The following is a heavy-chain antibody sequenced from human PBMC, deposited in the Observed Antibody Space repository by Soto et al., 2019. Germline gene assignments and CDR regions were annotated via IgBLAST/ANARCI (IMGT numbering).Heavy chain of an antibody. D-gene: IGHD3-9*01. CDR3: VKVSTFYDILTGYYSTNFFDP. J-gene: IGHJ5*02. CDR1: GFTVSSNY. Sequence: PGGSLRLSCAASGFTVSSNYMSWVRQAPGKGLEWVSVIYSGGRTYYADSVKGRFTISRDNSKNNFYLQMNSLRPEDTAVYYCVKVSTFYDILTGYYSTNFFDPWGQGTMVTVSS. V-gene: IGHV3-53*05. CDR2: IYSGGRT.